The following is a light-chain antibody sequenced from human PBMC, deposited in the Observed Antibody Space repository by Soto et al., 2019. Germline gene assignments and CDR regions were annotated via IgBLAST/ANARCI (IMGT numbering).Light chain of an antibody. J-gene: IGKJ2*01. CDR1: QSLRSSY. CDR3: QQHGTSPYT. V-gene: IGKV3-20*01. Sequence: EVVLTQSPHTLSLSPGERATLSCWASQSLRSSYLAWYQRKPGQAPRLLMFGASRRATGIPDRFNGSGSGTDFILTISRLEPEDVAVYYCQQHGTSPYTFGKGTVLEIK. CDR2: GAS.